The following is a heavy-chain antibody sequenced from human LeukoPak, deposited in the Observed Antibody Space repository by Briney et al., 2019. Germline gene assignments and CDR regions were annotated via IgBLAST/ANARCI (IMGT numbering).Heavy chain of an antibody. CDR2: ISYDGSNK. J-gene: IGHJ4*02. D-gene: IGHD3-10*01. V-gene: IGHV3-30*04. CDR1: GFTFSSYA. CDR3: AKAITLVRGVIIGADY. Sequence: GGSLRLSCAASGFTFSSYAMHWVRQAPGKGLEWVAVISYDGSNKYYADSVKGRFTISRDKSKDTLYLQMNSLRAEDTAVYYCAKAITLVRGVIIGADYWGQGTLVTVSS.